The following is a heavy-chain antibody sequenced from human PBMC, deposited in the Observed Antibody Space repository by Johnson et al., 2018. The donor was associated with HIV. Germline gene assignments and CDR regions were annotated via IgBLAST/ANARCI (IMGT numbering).Heavy chain of an antibody. J-gene: IGHJ3*02. CDR3: ARDLGVDWSKGAFDM. V-gene: IGHV3-30*14. CDR1: GFTFSNYA. D-gene: IGHD3/OR15-3a*01. Sequence: QVQLVESGGGVVQPGRSLRLSCAASGFTFSNYAMHWVRQAPGKGLEWVSVISLDGSNKYYADSVKGRFTISRDTSKNTLYLQMNSLRAEDTAVYYCARDLGVDWSKGAFDMWGQGTMVTVSS. CDR2: ISLDGSNK.